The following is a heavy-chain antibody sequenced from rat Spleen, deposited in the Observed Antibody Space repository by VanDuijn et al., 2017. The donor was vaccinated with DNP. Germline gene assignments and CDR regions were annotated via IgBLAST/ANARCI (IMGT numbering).Heavy chain of an antibody. CDR2: ISYDGSST. D-gene: IGHD1-11*01. J-gene: IGHJ2*01. Sequence: EVQLVESGGGPVQPGRSLKLSCVASGFIFSDYFMAWVRQAPTKGLEWVATISYDGSSTWYRDSVKGRFTISRDNAKSTLYLQMDSLRSEDTATYYCAKGPNYGGWSDYFDYWGQGVMVTVSS. CDR1: GFIFSDYF. V-gene: IGHV5-29*01. CDR3: AKGPNYGGWSDYFDY.